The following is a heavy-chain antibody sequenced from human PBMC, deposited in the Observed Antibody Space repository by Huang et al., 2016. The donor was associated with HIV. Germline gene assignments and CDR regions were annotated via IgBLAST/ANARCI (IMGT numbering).Heavy chain of an antibody. J-gene: IGHJ2*01. V-gene: IGHV4-59*11. D-gene: IGHD6-19*01. CDR1: GGSIRSHH. CDR2: ISDTGRT. CDR3: ARSPQIYQTSGLAHYYFDF. Sequence: QVQLQESGPGLVKPSETLSLSCTVSGGSIRSHHWSWIRQPPGKGLEWIGTISDTGRTNYNPSLKSRVSMSLDTSKNNFSLKLTSVTAADTAVYYCARSPQIYQTSGLAHYYFDFWGRGTLVTVSS.